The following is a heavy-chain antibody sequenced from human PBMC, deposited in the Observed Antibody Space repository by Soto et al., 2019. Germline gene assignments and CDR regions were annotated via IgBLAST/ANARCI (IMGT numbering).Heavy chain of an antibody. V-gene: IGHV3-30-3*01. CDR2: ISYDGSNK. J-gene: IGHJ4*02. CDR1: GFTFSSYA. D-gene: IGHD4-17*01. Sequence: GGSPKLSCAASGFTFSSYAMHWVRQAPGKGLEWVAVISYDGSNKYYTDSVKGRFTISRDNSKNTLYLQMNSLRAEDTAVYYCARDMTTVVIGYFDYWGQGTLVTVSS. CDR3: ARDMTTVVIGYFDY.